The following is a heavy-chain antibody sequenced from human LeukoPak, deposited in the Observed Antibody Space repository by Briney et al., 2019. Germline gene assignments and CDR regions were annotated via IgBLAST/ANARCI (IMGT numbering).Heavy chain of an antibody. CDR2: VHLDGRT. CDR3: AREGGFYRPLDY. CDR1: GGSVSSTNW. V-gene: IGHV4-4*02. J-gene: IGHJ4*02. Sequence: PSEALSLTCGVSGGSVSSTNWWTWIRQPPGKGLEWIGEVHLDGRTNFNPSLKSRLTMSVDLSENHVSLKLTSVTAADTAVYYCAREGGFYRPLDYSGQGTLVTVSS. D-gene: IGHD6-25*01.